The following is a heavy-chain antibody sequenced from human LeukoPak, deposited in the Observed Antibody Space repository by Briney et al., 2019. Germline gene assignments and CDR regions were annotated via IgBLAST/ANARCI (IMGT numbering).Heavy chain of an antibody. D-gene: IGHD3-10*01. V-gene: IGHV3-7*03. CDR1: GFTFSSNW. CDR3: ARDAPDMVRGGIDY. J-gene: IGHJ4*02. Sequence: PGGGLPLCCAGYGFTFSSNWMSWVRQAIRKGMEWVANIKQDGSEKYYVDSVKGRFTISRDNAKNSLYLQMNSLRAEDTAVYYCARDAPDMVRGGIDYWGQGTLVTVSS. CDR2: IKQDGSEK.